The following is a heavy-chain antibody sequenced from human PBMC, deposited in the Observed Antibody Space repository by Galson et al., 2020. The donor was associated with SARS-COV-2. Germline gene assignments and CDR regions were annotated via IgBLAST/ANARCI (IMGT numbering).Heavy chain of an antibody. CDR2: IYYSGST. CDR1: GGSISSGGYY. CDR3: ARRVRITIFGVVDLSWFDP. J-gene: IGHJ5*02. V-gene: IGHV4-31*03. D-gene: IGHD3-3*01. Sequence: SETLSLTCTVSGGSISSGGYYWSWIRQPPGKGLEWIGYIYYSGSTYYNPSLKSRVTISVDTSKNQFSLKLSSVTAADTAVYYCARRVRITIFGVVDLSWFDPWGKGTLVTVSS.